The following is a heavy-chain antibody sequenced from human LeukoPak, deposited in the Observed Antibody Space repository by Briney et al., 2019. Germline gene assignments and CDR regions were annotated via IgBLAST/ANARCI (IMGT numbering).Heavy chain of an antibody. Sequence: SETLSLTCTVSGGSISSYYWSWIRQPPGKGLEWIGYIYYSGSTNYNPSLKSRVTISVDTSKNQFSLKLSSVTAADTAVYYCARLEPYQYYYGSSGPRAFDIWGQGTMVTVSS. J-gene: IGHJ3*02. D-gene: IGHD3-22*01. CDR3: ARLEPYQYYYGSSGPRAFDI. CDR2: IYYSGST. V-gene: IGHV4-59*01. CDR1: GGSISSYY.